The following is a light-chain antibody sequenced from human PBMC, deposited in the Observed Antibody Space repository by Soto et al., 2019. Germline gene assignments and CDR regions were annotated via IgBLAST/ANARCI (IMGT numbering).Light chain of an antibody. J-gene: IGLJ1*01. CDR1: SSNIGNNY. CDR2: DNN. V-gene: IGLV1-51*01. Sequence: QSVLTQPPSVSAAPGQRVTISCSGSSSNIGNNYVSWYQHLPGTAPALLIYDNNQRPSGIPDRFSGSKSGTSATLGITGLQAGEDADYYCGTWDSSLSVYVFGTGTKVTV. CDR3: GTWDSSLSVYV.